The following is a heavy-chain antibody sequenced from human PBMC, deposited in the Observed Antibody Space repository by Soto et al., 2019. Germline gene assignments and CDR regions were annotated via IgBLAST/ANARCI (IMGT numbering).Heavy chain of an antibody. CDR2: IYHSGTF. CDR3: ARAQFYSGSGNYHNLMFDP. J-gene: IGHJ5*02. CDR1: VVCSCAAGYS. Sequence: SETLSLAISLSVVCSCAAGYSWSWIRQPPEGGLEGVGYIYHSGTFLYNPSLKTRLTMSLDRSNNQFSLTLNSVTAADTAVYYCARAQFYSGSGNYHNLMFDPWGQGTQVTVSS. V-gene: IGHV4-30-2*01. D-gene: IGHD3-10*01.